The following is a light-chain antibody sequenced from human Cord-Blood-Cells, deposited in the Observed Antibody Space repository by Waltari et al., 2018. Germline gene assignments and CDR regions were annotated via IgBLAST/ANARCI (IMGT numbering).Light chain of an antibody. Sequence: EIVMTQSPATLSVSPGERATLSCRASQSVSSNLAWYQQKPGQAPRPLIYGASTRATCIPARFSGSGSATEFTLTISSLQSEDFAVYYCQQYNNWPPYTFGQGTKLEIK. V-gene: IGKV3-15*01. CDR2: GAS. CDR1: QSVSSN. J-gene: IGKJ2*01. CDR3: QQYNNWPPYT.